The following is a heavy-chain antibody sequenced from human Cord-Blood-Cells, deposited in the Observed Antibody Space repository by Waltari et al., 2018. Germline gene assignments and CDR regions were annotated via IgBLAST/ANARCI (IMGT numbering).Heavy chain of an antibody. CDR1: GFTFSSYE. J-gene: IGHJ3*02. CDR3: ARDWGSYYGSGSYAFDI. Sequence: EVQLVESGGGLVQHGGSLSRSCAASGFTFSSYEMNWVRQAPGQGLEWVSYISSSGSTIYYADSVKGRFTISRDNAKNSLYLQMNSLRAEDTAVYYCARDWGSYYGSGSYAFDIWGQGTMVTVSS. D-gene: IGHD3-10*01. V-gene: IGHV3-48*03. CDR2: ISSSGSTI.